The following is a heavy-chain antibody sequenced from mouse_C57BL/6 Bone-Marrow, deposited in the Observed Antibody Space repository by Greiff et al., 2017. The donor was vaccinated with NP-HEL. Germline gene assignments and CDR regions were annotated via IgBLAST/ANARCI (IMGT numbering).Heavy chain of an antibody. D-gene: IGHD1-1*01. Sequence: QVHVKQSGAELVKPGASVKLSCKASGYTFTEYTIHWVKQRSGQGLEWIGWFYPGSGSIKYNEKFKDKATLTADKSSSTVYMELSRLTSDDSAVYFCARHVYGSSYAWFAYWGQGTLVTVSA. V-gene: IGHV1-62-2*01. CDR3: ARHVYGSSYAWFAY. CDR2: FYPGSGSI. J-gene: IGHJ3*01. CDR1: GYTFTEYT.